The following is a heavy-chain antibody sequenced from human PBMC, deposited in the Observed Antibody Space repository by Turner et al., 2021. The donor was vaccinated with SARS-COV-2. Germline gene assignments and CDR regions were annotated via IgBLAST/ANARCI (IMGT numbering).Heavy chain of an antibody. J-gene: IGHJ6*02. CDR3: ARDGAWKPEGMDV. D-gene: IGHD1-1*01. CDR2: IYSGCST. CDR1: GFTVSSNY. Sequence: EVQLVESGGGLIQPGGSLRLSCAASGFTVSSNYMSWVRQAPGKGLEWVSVIYSGCSTYYADSVKGRFTISRDNSKNTLYLQMNSLRAEDTAVYYCARDGAWKPEGMDVWGQGTTVTVSS. V-gene: IGHV3-53*01.